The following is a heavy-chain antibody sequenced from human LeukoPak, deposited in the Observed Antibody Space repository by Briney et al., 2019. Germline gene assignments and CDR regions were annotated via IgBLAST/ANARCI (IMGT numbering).Heavy chain of an antibody. CDR2: INPNSGGT. CDR1: GYTFTGYY. V-gene: IGHV1-2*04. D-gene: IGHD3-22*01. J-gene: IGHJ4*02. CDR3: AREPIGSSGYYSY. Sequence: ASVKVSCKASGYTFTGYYMHWVRQAPGQGLEWMGWINPNSGGTNYAQKFQGWVTMTRGTSISTAYMELSRLRSDDTAVYYCAREPIGSSGYYSYWGQGTLVTVSS.